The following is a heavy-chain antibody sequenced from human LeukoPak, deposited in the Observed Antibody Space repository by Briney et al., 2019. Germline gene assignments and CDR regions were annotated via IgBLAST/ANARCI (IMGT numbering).Heavy chain of an antibody. CDR3: ARVEYFGSGSYRFDP. V-gene: IGHV6-1*01. D-gene: IGHD3-10*01. CDR1: GDSVSRNSVA. J-gene: IGHJ5*02. Sequence: SQSLSLPCAISGDSVSRNSVAWNWIRQSPSRGLEWLGRTYYRSKWYKEYAASVRSRITISPETSKNQFSLQLNSVTPEDTAVYYCARVEYFGSGSYRFDPWGQGTMVTVSS. CDR2: TYYRSKWYK.